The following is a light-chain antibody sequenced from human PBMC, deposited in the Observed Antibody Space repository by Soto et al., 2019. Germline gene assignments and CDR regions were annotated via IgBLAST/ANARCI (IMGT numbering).Light chain of an antibody. CDR1: SSDVGDYNY. V-gene: IGLV2-14*01. CDR2: GVS. Sequence: QSVLTQPASVSGSPGQSITISCTGTSSDVGDYNYVSWYQQHPGKAPKLIIYGVSKRPSGISNRFSGSKSGNTASLTISGLQAEDEADYYCSSYTSTNTLVFGGGTKLTVL. CDR3: SSYTSTNTLV. J-gene: IGLJ2*01.